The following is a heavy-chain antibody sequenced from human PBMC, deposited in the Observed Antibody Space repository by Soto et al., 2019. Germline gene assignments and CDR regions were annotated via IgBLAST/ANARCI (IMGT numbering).Heavy chain of an antibody. Sequence: SVKVSCKASGGTFSSYAISWVRQAPGQGLEWMGGIIPIFGTANYAQKFQGRVTITADESTSAAYMELSSLRSEDTAVYYCASRYCSSTSCYRVYYYGMDVWGQGTTVTVSS. CDR1: GGTFSSYA. D-gene: IGHD2-2*02. V-gene: IGHV1-69*13. CDR2: IIPIFGTA. J-gene: IGHJ6*02. CDR3: ASRYCSSTSCYRVYYYGMDV.